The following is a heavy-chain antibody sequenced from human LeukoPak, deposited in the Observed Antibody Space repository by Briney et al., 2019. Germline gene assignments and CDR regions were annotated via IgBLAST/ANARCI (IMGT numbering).Heavy chain of an antibody. J-gene: IGHJ6*03. CDR1: GFNFSTYD. V-gene: IGHV3-30*18. CDR2: ILYDGSNK. CDR3: AKKGYYYYYMDV. Sequence: PGGSLRLSCAVSGFNFSTYDMHWVRQAPGKGLEWVAGILYDGSNKYYADSVKGRFTISRDNSKNTLYLQMNSLRAEDTAVYYCAKKGYYYYYMDVWGKGTTVTVSS.